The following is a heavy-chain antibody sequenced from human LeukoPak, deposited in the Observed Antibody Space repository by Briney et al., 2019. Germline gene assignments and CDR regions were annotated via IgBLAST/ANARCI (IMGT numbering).Heavy chain of an antibody. CDR1: GFTFSKAW. D-gene: IGHD3-22*01. CDR2: VKSKTDGGTI. CDR3: TTDVNYYDSSGYFRFDY. J-gene: IGHJ4*02. V-gene: IGHV3-15*01. Sequence: PGGSLRLSCATSGFTFSKAWMTWVRQAPGKGLEWIGRVKSKTDGGTIDYAAPVKGRFAISRDDSKTTLYLQMNSLKTEDTAVYYCTTDVNYYDSSGYFRFDYWGQGALVTVSS.